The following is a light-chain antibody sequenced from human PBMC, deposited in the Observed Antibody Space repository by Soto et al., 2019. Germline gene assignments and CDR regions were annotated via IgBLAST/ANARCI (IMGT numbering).Light chain of an antibody. CDR1: QSVGTN. J-gene: IGKJ1*01. V-gene: IGKV3-15*01. CDR2: GAS. CDR3: QQYNTCTWT. Sequence: EIVMRPSPVTLAVSPGARATLSCRASQSVGTNVAWFRQKPGQPPRLLMYGASTWASGVPVRFSGSGSGTDFTLTISSLQSEDFAIYYCQQYNTCTWTFGQGTKV.